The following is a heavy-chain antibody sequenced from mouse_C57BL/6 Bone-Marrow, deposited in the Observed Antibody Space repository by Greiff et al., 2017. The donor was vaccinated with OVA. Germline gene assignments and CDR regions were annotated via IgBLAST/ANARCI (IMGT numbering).Heavy chain of an antibody. CDR1: GYTFTSYW. J-gene: IGHJ3*01. CDR3: AGWRFITTFVPFAY. D-gene: IGHD1-1*01. CDR2: IDPNSGGT. V-gene: IGHV1-72*01. Sequence: QVQLQQPGAELVKPGASVKLSCKASGYTFTSYWMHWVKQRPGRGLEWIGRIDPNSGGTKYNEQFKSKATLTVDKSYSTAYMQLSSLTSEDSAVYYCAGWRFITTFVPFAYWGQGTLVTVSA.